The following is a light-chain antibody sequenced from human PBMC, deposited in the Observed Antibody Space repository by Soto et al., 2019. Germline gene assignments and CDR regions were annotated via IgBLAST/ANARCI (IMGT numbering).Light chain of an antibody. CDR3: QQSDTTPWA. V-gene: IGKV1-39*01. CDR1: QSVNRY. J-gene: IGKJ1*01. Sequence: DIQMTQSLSSLSASVGDRVTITCRASQSVNRYLNWYQQKPGKAPKLLISAASSLQGGVPSRFSGSGSGTDFTLTISGLQPDDFATYFCQQSDTTPWAFGQGTKV. CDR2: AAS.